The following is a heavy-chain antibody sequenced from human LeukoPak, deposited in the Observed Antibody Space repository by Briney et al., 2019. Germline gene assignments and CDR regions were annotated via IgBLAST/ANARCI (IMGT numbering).Heavy chain of an antibody. J-gene: IGHJ4*02. CDR1: GGSISGSSYY. Sequence: SETLSLTCTVSGGSISGSSYYWGWSRQPPGEGLEWIGSISSSGSTYYNPSLKSRVTISVDKSKKQLSLNLTSVTAADTAVYYCATRATAGPWWGQGTLVTVSS. D-gene: IGHD6-13*01. CDR2: ISSSGST. V-gene: IGHV4-39*07. CDR3: ATRATAGPW.